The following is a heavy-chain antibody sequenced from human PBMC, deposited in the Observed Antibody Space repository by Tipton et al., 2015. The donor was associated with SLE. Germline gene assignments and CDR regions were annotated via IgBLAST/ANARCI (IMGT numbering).Heavy chain of an antibody. Sequence: SLRLSCAASGFTLSPYGMHWVRQAPGKGLEWVAVIWFDGTNEYYADSVKGRSTISRDNSKDTVYLQMNSLRAEDTAVYYCAKDAAAAGDIYYYYYYYMDVWGKGTTVTVSS. V-gene: IGHV3-33*06. D-gene: IGHD6-13*01. CDR2: IWFDGTNE. CDR1: GFTLSPYG. CDR3: AKDAAAAGDIYYYYYYYMDV. J-gene: IGHJ6*03.